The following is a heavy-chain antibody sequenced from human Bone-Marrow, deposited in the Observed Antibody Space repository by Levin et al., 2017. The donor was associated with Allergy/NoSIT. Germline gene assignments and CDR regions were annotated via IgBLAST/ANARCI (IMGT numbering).Heavy chain of an antibody. Sequence: KPSETLSLTCTVSGGSISGGGYYWNWIRQVPGKGLQWIGYTYSSGSAYYNPSLQSRFSISVDKSTNRFSLNVNSVTAADTAVYYCARAQIFYNSWSGIQWGQGMMVIVSS. CDR1: GGSISGGGYY. V-gene: IGHV4-31*03. CDR2: TYSSGSA. D-gene: IGHD3-3*01. CDR3: ARAQIFYNSWSGIQ. J-gene: IGHJ4*02.